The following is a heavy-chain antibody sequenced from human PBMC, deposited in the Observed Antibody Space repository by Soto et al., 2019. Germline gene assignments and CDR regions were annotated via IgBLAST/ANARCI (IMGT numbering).Heavy chain of an antibody. J-gene: IGHJ4*02. V-gene: IGHV3-33*01. D-gene: IGHD3-3*01. Sequence: QVQLVESGGGVVQPGRSLRLSCAASGFTFSSYGMHWVRQAPGKGLEWVAVIWYDGSNKYYADSVKGRFTISRDNSKNTLYLQMNSLRAEDTAVYYCARVGQKYDFWSGYYLDYWGQGTLVTVSS. CDR3: ARVGQKYDFWSGYYLDY. CDR2: IWYDGSNK. CDR1: GFTFSSYG.